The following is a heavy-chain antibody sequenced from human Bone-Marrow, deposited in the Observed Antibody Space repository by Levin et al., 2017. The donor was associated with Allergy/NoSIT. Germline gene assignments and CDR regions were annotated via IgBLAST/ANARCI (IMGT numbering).Heavy chain of an antibody. CDR1: GASITSGYYS. J-gene: IGHJ3*02. CDR2: IYQSGST. CDR3: ARCNEIMLGGVIASTCGAFEI. Sequence: SETLSLTCAVSGASITSGYYSWSWIRQPPGKGLEWIGYIYQSGSTHYNPSLKSRISISVDKSKNQFSLELSSVTAADTAIYYWARCNEIMLGGVIASTCGAFEIWGQGTMVTVSS. D-gene: IGHD3-16*02. V-gene: IGHV4-30-2*01.